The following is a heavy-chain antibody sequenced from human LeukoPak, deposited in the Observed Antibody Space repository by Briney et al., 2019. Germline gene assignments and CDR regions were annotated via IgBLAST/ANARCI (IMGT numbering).Heavy chain of an antibody. CDR3: ATITFGGVITFDY. V-gene: IGHV1-69*04. CDR1: GGTFSSYA. Sequence: GASVKVSCKASGGTFSSYAISWVRQAPGQGLEWMGRIIPILGIANYAQKFQGRVTITADKSTSTAYMELSSLRSEDTAVYYCATITFGGVITFDYWGQGTLVTVSS. D-gene: IGHD3-16*02. CDR2: IIPILGIA. J-gene: IGHJ4*02.